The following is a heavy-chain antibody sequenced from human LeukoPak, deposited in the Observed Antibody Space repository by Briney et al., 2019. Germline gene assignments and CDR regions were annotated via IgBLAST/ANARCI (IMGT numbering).Heavy chain of an antibody. J-gene: IGHJ4*02. CDR1: GFTFSNYA. Sequence: PGGSLRLSCAASGFTFSNYAMTWVRQAPGKGLEWVGNINRDGSDKSSVDSVDSVKGRFTISRDNAKNSVYLHMNSLRAEDTAVYYCARDVGRGWFDYWGQGSLVTVSS. CDR2: INRDGSDK. D-gene: IGHD6-19*01. CDR3: ARDVGRGWFDY. V-gene: IGHV3-7*01.